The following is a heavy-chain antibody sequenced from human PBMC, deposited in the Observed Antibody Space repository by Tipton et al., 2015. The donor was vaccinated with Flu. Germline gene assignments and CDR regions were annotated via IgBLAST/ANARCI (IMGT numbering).Heavy chain of an antibody. J-gene: IGHJ4*02. CDR1: GDSISNYY. CDR3: ARAVADYPFEY. Sequence: TLSLTCSVSGDSISNYYWSWIRQPAGKGLEWIGRIYASGSTSYNPSLESRVTISVDTSRNQFSLRLSSLTAADTAMYYCARAVADYPFEYWGQGALVTVSS. V-gene: IGHV4-4*07. D-gene: IGHD4/OR15-4a*01. CDR2: IYASGST.